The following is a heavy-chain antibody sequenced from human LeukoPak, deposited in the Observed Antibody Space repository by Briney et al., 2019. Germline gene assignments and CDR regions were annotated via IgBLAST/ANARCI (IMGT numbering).Heavy chain of an antibody. CDR1: GGSFSGYY. CDR2: INHSGST. Sequence: PSETLSLTCAVYGGSFSGYYWSWIRQPPGKGLEWIGEINHSGSTNYNPSLKSRVTISVDTSKNQFSLKLSSVTAAHTAVYYCARGLPRYCTNGVCYPDSYYYYYMDVWGKGTTVTVSS. D-gene: IGHD2-8*01. J-gene: IGHJ6*03. CDR3: ARGLPRYCTNGVCYPDSYYYYYMDV. V-gene: IGHV4-34*01.